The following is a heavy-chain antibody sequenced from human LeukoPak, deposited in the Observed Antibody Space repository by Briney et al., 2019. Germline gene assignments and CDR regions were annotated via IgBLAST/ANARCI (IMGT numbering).Heavy chain of an antibody. V-gene: IGHV3-15*07. CDR2: IKSETDGGTT. CDR1: GFTFSSAW. CDR3: TRRSSPAGRQYFDY. D-gene: IGHD2-2*01. J-gene: IGHJ4*02. Sequence: GGSLRLSCAASGFTFSSAWMNWVRQAPGKGLEWVGRIKSETDGGTTDYAAPVKGTFTISRDDSENTLYLQMNSLKTEDTAVYYCTRRSSPAGRQYFDYWGQGTLVTVSS.